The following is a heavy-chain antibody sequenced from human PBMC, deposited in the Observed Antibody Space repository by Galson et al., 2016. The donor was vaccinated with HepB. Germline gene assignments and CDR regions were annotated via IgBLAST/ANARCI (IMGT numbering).Heavy chain of an antibody. Sequence: SLRLSCAASGFTFSRYNMNWVRLAPGKGLEWVSSVTSGGDYKDYADSVKGRFTISRDNAKNSLYLQMKSLRAEDTAVYYCAKSVNKGSFDYWGQGTLVTVSS. CDR3: AKSVNKGSFDY. J-gene: IGHJ4*02. CDR2: VTSGGDYK. CDR1: GFTFSRYN. D-gene: IGHD4-11*01. V-gene: IGHV3-21*04.